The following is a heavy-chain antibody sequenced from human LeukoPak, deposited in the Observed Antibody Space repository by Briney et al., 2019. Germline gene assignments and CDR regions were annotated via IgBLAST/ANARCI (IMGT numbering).Heavy chain of an antibody. CDR2: ISAYNGNT. D-gene: IGHD3-10*01. V-gene: IGHV1-18*01. Sequence: ASVKVSCKASGYTFTSYGISWVRQAPGQGLEWMGWISAYNGNTNYAQKFQGRVTMTEDTSTDTAYMELSSLTSDDTAVYYCATDLAMVRGVIGGDYWGQGTLVTVS. CDR3: ATDLAMVRGVIGGDY. CDR1: GYTFTSYG. J-gene: IGHJ4*02.